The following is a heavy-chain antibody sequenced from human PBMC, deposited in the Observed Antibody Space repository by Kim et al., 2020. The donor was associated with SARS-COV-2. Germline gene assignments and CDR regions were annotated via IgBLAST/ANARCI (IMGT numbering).Heavy chain of an antibody. V-gene: IGHV3-11*01. D-gene: IGHD3-9*01. CDR3: ARRGRGEYFDWFLYYFDY. Sequence: GGSLRLSCAASGFTFSDYYMSWIRQTPGKGLEWVSYISSSGSTIYYADSVKGRFTISRDNAKNSLYLQMNSLRAEDTAVYYCARRGRGEYFDWFLYYFDYWGQGTLVTVSS. CDR2: ISSSGSTI. J-gene: IGHJ4*02. CDR1: GFTFSDYY.